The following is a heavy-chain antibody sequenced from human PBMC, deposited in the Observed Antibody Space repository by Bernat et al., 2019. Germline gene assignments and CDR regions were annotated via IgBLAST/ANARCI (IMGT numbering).Heavy chain of an antibody. Sequence: QVQLQQWGAGLLKPSETLSLTCAVYGGSFSGYYWSWIHQPPGKGLEWIGEINHSGSTNYNPSLKSRVTISVDTSKNQFSLKLSSVTAADTAVYYCARGRKRRFLEWLLYYFDYWGQGTLVTVSS. CDR1: GGSFSGYY. CDR3: ARGRKRRFLEWLLYYFDY. D-gene: IGHD3-3*01. CDR2: INHSGST. V-gene: IGHV4-34*01. J-gene: IGHJ4*02.